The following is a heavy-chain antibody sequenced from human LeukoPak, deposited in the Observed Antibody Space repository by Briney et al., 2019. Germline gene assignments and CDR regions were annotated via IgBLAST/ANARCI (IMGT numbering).Heavy chain of an antibody. CDR3: ARGPYCSSASCYSVGAFDI. J-gene: IGHJ3*02. V-gene: IGHV3-21*04. CDR2: ISSSSSYI. Sequence: PGGSLRLSCAASVFTFSSYSMNWVRQAPGKGLEWVSSISSSSSYIYYADSVKGRFTISRDNAKNSLYLQMNSLRAEDTAVYHCARGPYCSSASCYSVGAFDIWGQGTMVTVSS. CDR1: VFTFSSYS. D-gene: IGHD2-2*02.